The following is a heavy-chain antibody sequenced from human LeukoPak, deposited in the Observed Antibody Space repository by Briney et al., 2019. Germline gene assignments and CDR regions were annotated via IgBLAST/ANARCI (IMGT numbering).Heavy chain of an antibody. J-gene: IGHJ4*02. CDR3: ARDSGYLYYFDY. CDR2: INTNSGAT. CDR1: GSPFTGYY. D-gene: IGHD3-22*01. V-gene: IGHV1-2*02. Sequence: GASVKVSCKASGSPFTGYYIHWVRQAPGQGLEWMGWINTNSGATSYARKFKGRITMTRDTSISTAYIELSRLRSDDTAVYYCARDSGYLYYFDYWGLGTLVTVSS.